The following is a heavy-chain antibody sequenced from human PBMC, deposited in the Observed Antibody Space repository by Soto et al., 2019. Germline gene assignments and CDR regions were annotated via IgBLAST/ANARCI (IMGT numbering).Heavy chain of an antibody. Sequence: QVQLVESGGGVVQPGRSLRLSCAASGFTFSSYGMHWVRQAPGKGLEWVAVIWYDGSNKYYADSVKGRFTISRDNSKNTLYLQMNSLRAEDTAVYYCARDYGGNSGYFDYWGQGTLVTVSS. D-gene: IGHD4-17*01. J-gene: IGHJ4*02. CDR3: ARDYGGNSGYFDY. CDR1: GFTFSSYG. CDR2: IWYDGSNK. V-gene: IGHV3-33*01.